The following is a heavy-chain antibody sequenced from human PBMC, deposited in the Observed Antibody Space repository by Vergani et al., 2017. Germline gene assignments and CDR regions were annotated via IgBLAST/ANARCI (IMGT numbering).Heavy chain of an antibody. CDR1: GFTFSSYA. CDR2: ISGSGGST. Sequence: EVQLLESGGGLVQPGGSLRLSCAASGFTFSSYAMSWVRQAPGTGLECFSAISGSGGSTYYADSVKGRFTISRDNSKNTLYLQMNSLRAEDTAVYYCAQIGAGGYFDYWGQGTLVTVSS. V-gene: IGHV3-23*01. CDR3: AQIGAGGYFDY. J-gene: IGHJ4*02. D-gene: IGHD3-22*01.